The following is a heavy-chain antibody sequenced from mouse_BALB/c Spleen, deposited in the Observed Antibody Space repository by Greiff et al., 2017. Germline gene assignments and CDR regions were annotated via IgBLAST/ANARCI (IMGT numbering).Heavy chain of an antibody. CDR1: GFTFSDYY. CDR3: ARGKYGNTSWFAY. CDR2: ISDGGSYT. Sequence: EVMLVESGGGLVKPGGSLKLSCAASGFTFSDYYMYWVRQTPEKRLEWVATISDGGSYTYYPDSVKGRFTISRDNAKNNLYLQMSSLKSEDTAMYYCARGKYGNTSWFAYWGQGTLVTVSA. V-gene: IGHV5-4*02. J-gene: IGHJ3*01. D-gene: IGHD2-10*02.